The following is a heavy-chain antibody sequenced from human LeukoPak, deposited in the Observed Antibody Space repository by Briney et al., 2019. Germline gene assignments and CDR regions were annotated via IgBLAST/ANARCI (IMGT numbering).Heavy chain of an antibody. CDR3: AKEVQSERLRLGYFDY. CDR2: ISYDGSNK. J-gene: IGHJ4*02. CDR1: GFTFSSYG. Sequence: GGSLRLSCAASGFTFSSYGMHWVRQAPGKGLEWVAVISYDGSNKYYADSVKGRFTISRDNSKNTLYLQMNSLRAEDTAVYYCAKEVQSERLRLGYFDYWGQGTLVTVSS. D-gene: IGHD5-12*01. V-gene: IGHV3-30*18.